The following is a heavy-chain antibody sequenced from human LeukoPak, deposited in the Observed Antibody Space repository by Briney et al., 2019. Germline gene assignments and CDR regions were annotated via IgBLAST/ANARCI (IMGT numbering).Heavy chain of an antibody. CDR2: IKEDGSDK. J-gene: IGHJ2*01. V-gene: IGHV3-7*01. Sequence: GGSLRLSCAASGISFSNYWMTWTRQAPEKGLQWVANIKEDGSDKNYADSVKGRFTISRDNAKNLLYLQMNSLRAEDTAVYYCARWTDWYFDLWGRGTLVTVSS. D-gene: IGHD2-21*02. CDR1: GISFSNYW. CDR3: ARWTDWYFDL.